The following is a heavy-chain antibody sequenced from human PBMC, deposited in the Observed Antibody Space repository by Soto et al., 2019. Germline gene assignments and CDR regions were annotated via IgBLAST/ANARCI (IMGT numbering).Heavy chain of an antibody. D-gene: IGHD2-8*02. CDR3: ARSGYFDY. CDR1: GFTLSTYS. Sequence: SLRLSCAASGFTLSTYSMNWVRQAPGKGLEWVSYISSTGNTIYYPDSVKGRFTISRDTAKKSLYLQMNSLRAEDTAVYYCARSGYFDYWGQGTLVTVSS. CDR2: ISSTGNTI. V-gene: IGHV3-48*01. J-gene: IGHJ4*02.